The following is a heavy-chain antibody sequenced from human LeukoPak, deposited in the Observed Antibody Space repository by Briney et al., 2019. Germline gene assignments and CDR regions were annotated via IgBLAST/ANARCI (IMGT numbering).Heavy chain of an antibody. D-gene: IGHD3-22*01. J-gene: IGHJ4*02. Sequence: EASVKVSCKASGYTFTSYGISWVRQAPGQGLEWMGWISAYNGNTNYAQKLQGRVTMTTDTSTSTAYMELRSLRSDDTAVYYCARDLTHRRNYDSSGYQIVPAFWGQGTLVTVSS. CDR1: GYTFTSYG. CDR2: ISAYNGNT. CDR3: ARDLTHRRNYDSSGYQIVPAF. V-gene: IGHV1-18*01.